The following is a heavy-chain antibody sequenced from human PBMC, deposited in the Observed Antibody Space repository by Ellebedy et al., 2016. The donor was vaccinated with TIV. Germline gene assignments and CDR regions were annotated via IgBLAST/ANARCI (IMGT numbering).Heavy chain of an antibody. CDR1: GFTFSSYA. CDR3: ARGGPGGDNWFFGL. Sequence: PGGSLRLSCAASGFTFSSYAMSWVRQAPGKGLEWVSTVTGSGSSTYYADSVKGRFTISRESAKNSFYLQMNSLTAGDTAVYYCARGGPGGDNWFFGLWGRGTQVTVSS. J-gene: IGHJ2*01. D-gene: IGHD3-10*01. V-gene: IGHV3-23*01. CDR2: VTGSGSST.